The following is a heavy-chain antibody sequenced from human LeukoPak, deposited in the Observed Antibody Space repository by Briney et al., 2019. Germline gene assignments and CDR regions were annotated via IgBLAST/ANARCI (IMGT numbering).Heavy chain of an antibody. CDR2: INHSGST. J-gene: IGHJ6*04. V-gene: IGHV4-34*01. CDR3: ARGGEYCSDGSRYSGYHYYDMDV. CDR1: GGSFSGYY. Sequence: SETLSLTRAVYGGSFSGYYWSWVRQPPGKGLEWIGEINHSGSTNYNPSLKSRVTISVDTSKNQFSLKLSSVTAADTAVYYCARGGEYCSDGSRYSGYHYYDMDVWGKGTTVTVSS. D-gene: IGHD2-15*01.